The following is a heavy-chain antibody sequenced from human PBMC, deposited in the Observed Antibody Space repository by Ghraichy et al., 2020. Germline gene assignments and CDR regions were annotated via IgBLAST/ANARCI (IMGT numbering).Heavy chain of an antibody. J-gene: IGHJ6*02. CDR1: GGSISSYY. D-gene: IGHD3-9*01. CDR2: IYYSGST. V-gene: IGHV4-59*01. CDR3: ARLDILTGYYYYGMDV. Sequence: KTLSLTCTVSGGSISSYYWSWIRQPPGKGLEWIGYIYYSGSTNYNPSLKSRVTISVDTSKNQFSLKLSSVTAADTAVYYCARLDILTGYYYYGMDVWGQGTTVTVSS.